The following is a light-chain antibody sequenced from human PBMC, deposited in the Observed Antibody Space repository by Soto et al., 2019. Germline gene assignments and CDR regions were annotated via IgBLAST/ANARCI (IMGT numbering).Light chain of an antibody. CDR1: QSVGSY. J-gene: IGKJ1*01. CDR3: QQYGSSPWT. CDR2: DAS. V-gene: IGKV3-11*01. Sequence: EIVLTQSPATLSLSPGERATLSCRASQSVGSYLAWYQQKPGQVPRLLIYDASNRATGIPARFSGSGSGTDFTLAISSLEPEDFAVYYCQQYGSSPWTFGQGTKVDIK.